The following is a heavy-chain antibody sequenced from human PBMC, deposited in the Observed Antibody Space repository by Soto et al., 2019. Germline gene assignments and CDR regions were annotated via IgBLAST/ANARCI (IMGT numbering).Heavy chain of an antibody. V-gene: IGHV4-39*01. J-gene: IGHJ3*02. CDR2: IYYSGST. CDR1: GGSISSSAYY. Sequence: SETLSLTCTVSGGSISSSAYYWGWIRQPPGKGLEWIGSIYYSGSTYYNPSLKSRVTISVDTSKNQFSLKLSSVTAADTAVYYCANHRNAYYYDSSGYPDAFDIWGQGTMVTVS. CDR3: ANHRNAYYYDSSGYPDAFDI. D-gene: IGHD3-22*01.